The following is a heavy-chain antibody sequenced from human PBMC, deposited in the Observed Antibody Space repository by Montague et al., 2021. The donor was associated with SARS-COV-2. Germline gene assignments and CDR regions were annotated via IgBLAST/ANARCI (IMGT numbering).Heavy chain of an antibody. CDR3: ARDYSHCSGGSCVFDY. D-gene: IGHD2-15*01. Sequence: SETLSLTCTVSGGSIGNYYWSWIRQPAGKGLEWIGRIYSSGSTNYNPSLKSRISMSVDTSKNQSSLKLSSVTAADTAIYYCARDYSHCSGGSCVFDYWGQGTLVTVSS. CDR1: GGSIGNYY. CDR2: IYSSGST. V-gene: IGHV4-4*07. J-gene: IGHJ4*02.